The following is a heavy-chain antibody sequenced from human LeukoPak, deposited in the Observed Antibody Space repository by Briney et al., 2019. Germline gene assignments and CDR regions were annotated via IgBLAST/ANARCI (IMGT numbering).Heavy chain of an antibody. CDR3: ARDDSSGYYPTMPDY. J-gene: IGHJ4*02. D-gene: IGHD3-22*01. CDR2: INPNSGGT. CDR1: GYAFTDFY. V-gene: IGHV1-2*02. Sequence: ASVKVSCKASGYAFTDFYIHWVRQAPGQGLEWMGWINPNSGGTTYAQKFQSRVTMTTDTSISTAYLELNGLRSDDTAVYYCARDDSSGYYPTMPDYWGQGTLVTVSS.